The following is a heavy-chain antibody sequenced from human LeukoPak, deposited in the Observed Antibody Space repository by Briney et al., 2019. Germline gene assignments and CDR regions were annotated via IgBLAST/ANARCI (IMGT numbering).Heavy chain of an antibody. CDR3: ATARGGY. CDR2: TTTSGGTT. CDR1: TLTFSSYA. Sequence: GGSLRLSCAASTLTFSSYAMSWVRQAPGKGLEWVPGTTTSGGTTYYADSVKGRFTISRDNSKNTLSLQMTSLRAEDTAVYYCATARGGYWGQGTLVTVSS. D-gene: IGHD2-15*01. J-gene: IGHJ4*02. V-gene: IGHV3-23*01.